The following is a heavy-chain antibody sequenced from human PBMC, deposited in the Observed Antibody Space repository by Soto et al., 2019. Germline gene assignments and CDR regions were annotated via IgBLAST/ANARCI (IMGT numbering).Heavy chain of an antibody. CDR2: IRNKPYGGTT. Sequence: PGGSLRLSCTASGFTFGDYAMSWFRQAPGKGLEWVGFIRNKPYGGTTEYAASVKGRFTISRDDSKSIAYLQMNSLKTEDTAVYYCTRGIVSYYGSGTYYGYYFDYWGQGTLVTVSS. J-gene: IGHJ4*02. CDR1: GFTFGDYA. V-gene: IGHV3-49*03. CDR3: TRGIVSYYGSGTYYGYYFDY. D-gene: IGHD3-10*01.